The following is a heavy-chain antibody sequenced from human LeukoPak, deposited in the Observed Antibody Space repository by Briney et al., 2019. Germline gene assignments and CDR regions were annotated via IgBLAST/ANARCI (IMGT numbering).Heavy chain of an antibody. CDR2: IYYSGST. J-gene: IGHJ5*02. V-gene: IGHV4-59*08. CDR3: ARHVDTTLYSWFDP. CDR1: GGSISTYY. D-gene: IGHD1-26*01. Sequence: KPSETLSLTCTVSGGSISTYYWSWIRQPPGKGLEWIGYIYYSGSTNYNPSLKSRVTTSVDTSKNQFSLRLSSVTAADTAVYYCARHVDTTLYSWFDPWGQGTLVTVSS.